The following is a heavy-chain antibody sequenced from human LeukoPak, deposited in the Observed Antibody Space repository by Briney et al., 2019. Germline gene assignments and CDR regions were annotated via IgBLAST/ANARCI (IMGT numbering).Heavy chain of an antibody. CDR3: ARSSGTGTFSY. CDR2: VYYGRSP. V-gene: IGHV4-39*02. Sequence: SETLSLTCTVSGDSISRSTYYWAWIRQPPGKGLEWIGSVYYGRSPYYNPSLESRATISADTSKNHFSLKMSSVTAADTAVYYCARSSGTGTFSYWGQGTLVTVSS. CDR1: GDSISRSTYY. J-gene: IGHJ4*02. D-gene: IGHD6-25*01.